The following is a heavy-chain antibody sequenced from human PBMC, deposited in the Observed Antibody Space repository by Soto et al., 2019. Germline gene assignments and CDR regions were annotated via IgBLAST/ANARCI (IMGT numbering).Heavy chain of an antibody. CDR2: IYYNENT. CDR1: GASISSYY. J-gene: IGHJ4*02. D-gene: IGHD4-17*01. V-gene: IGHV4-59*01. CDR3: ARGDDYGVPFEY. Sequence: QVQLQESGPGLVKPSETLSLTCLVSGASISSYYWRWIRQPPGKGLEWIGYIYYNENTKYNPSLKSRVTISIDTSKKQFSLELNSVTAADTAVYFCARGDDYGVPFEYWGQGSLVTVSS.